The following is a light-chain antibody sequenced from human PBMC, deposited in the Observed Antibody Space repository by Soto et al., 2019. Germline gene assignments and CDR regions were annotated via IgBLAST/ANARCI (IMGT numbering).Light chain of an antibody. CDR3: QQYGTSPWT. J-gene: IGKJ1*01. Sequence: EIVMKQSPATLSVSPGGRATLSCRASQSVTSNLAWYQQKPGQAPRLLIYGARTRATGVPDRFSASGSGTDFSLTISRLEPEDFAVYYCQQYGTSPWTFGQGTKVDIK. CDR1: QSVTSN. CDR2: GAR. V-gene: IGKV3D-15*01.